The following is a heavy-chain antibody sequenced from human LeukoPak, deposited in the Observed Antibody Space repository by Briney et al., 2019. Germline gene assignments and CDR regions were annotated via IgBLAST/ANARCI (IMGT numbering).Heavy chain of an antibody. Sequence: SVKVSCKPSGGTFSTYAISWVRQAPGQGLEWMGGIIPILGTAKYAKEFQGRVTITADEFTSTAHMELSSLRSEDTAVYYCASNTNYYEGSGHYVFDYWGQGTLVTISS. D-gene: IGHD3-22*01. CDR1: GGTFSTYA. CDR2: IIPILGTA. V-gene: IGHV1-69*13. CDR3: ASNTNYYEGSGHYVFDY. J-gene: IGHJ4*02.